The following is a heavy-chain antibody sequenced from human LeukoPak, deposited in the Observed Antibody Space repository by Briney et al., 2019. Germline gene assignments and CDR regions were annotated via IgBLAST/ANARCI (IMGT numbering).Heavy chain of an antibody. CDR3: AKDRTLLMGATSYFDY. D-gene: IGHD1-26*01. V-gene: IGHV3-21*01. J-gene: IGHJ4*02. Sequence: PGGSLRLSCAASGFTFSSYEMNWVRQAPGKGLEWVSSISSSSSYIYYADSVKGRFTISRDNSKNTLYLQMNSLRAEDTAVYYCAKDRTLLMGATSYFDYWGQGTLVTVSS. CDR2: ISSSSSYI. CDR1: GFTFSSYE.